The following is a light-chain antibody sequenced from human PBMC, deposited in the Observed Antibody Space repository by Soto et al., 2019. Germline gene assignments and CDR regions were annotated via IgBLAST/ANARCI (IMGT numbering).Light chain of an antibody. CDR3: SSYTSGNPVL. V-gene: IGLV2-14*01. CDR1: SSDVGGYNY. J-gene: IGLJ2*01. CDR2: EVS. Sequence: QSVLTQPASVSGSPGQSITISCTGASSDVGGYNYVSWYQQYPGKAPKLMIYEVSNRPSGVSNRFSGSKSGNTASLTISGLQAEDEADYYCSSYTSGNPVLFGGGTKLTVL.